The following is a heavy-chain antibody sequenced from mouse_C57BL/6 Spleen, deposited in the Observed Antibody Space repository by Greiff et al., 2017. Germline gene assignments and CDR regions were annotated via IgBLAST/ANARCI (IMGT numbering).Heavy chain of an antibody. D-gene: IGHD1-1*01. J-gene: IGHJ3*01. CDR3: ARSTLLRSFAY. CDR2: INPGSGGT. V-gene: IGHV1-54*01. CDR1: GYAFTNYL. Sequence: QVQLKQSGAELVRPGTSVKVSCKASGYAFTNYLIEWVKQRPGQGLEWIGVINPGSGGTNYNEKFKGKATLTADKSSSTAYMQLSSLTSEDSAVYFCARSTLLRSFAYWGQGTLVTVSA.